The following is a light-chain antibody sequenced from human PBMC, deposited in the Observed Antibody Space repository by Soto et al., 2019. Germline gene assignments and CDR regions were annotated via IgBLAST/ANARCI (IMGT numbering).Light chain of an antibody. V-gene: IGKV1-6*01. CDR3: LQDYNYPWT. J-gene: IGKJ1*01. Sequence: ATQMTQSPSSLSASVGYRVPISCRASQGISNYLAWYQQRPGKDPKLLIFGANTLQSGVPSRFSASESGPEFTLNISSLHPEDLATYDCLQDYNYPWTVGQCTKVEIK. CDR1: QGISNY. CDR2: GAN.